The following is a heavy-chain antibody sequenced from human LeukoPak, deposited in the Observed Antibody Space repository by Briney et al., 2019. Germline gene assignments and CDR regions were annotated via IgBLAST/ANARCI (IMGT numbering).Heavy chain of an antibody. J-gene: IGHJ4*02. CDR1: GGSISSYY. CDR3: ARHRGATVTVDY. CDR2: IYTSGST. D-gene: IGHD4-17*01. Sequence: SETLSLTCTVSGGSISSYYWSWLRQPPGKGLEWIGYIYTSGSTNYNPSLKSRVTISVDTSKNQFSLKLSSVTAADTAVYYCARHRGATVTVDYWGQGTLVTVSS. V-gene: IGHV4-4*09.